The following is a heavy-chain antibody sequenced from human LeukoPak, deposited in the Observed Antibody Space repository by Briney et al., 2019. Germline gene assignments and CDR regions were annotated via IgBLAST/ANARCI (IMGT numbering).Heavy chain of an antibody. D-gene: IGHD1-26*01. J-gene: IGHJ6*03. CDR2: FDPDDGET. CDR3: ATVRPKARSGSYFHYYDYTDV. V-gene: IGHV1-24*01. Sequence: GASVKVSCKVSGDILTDLSMHWVRQAPGKGLEWMGGFDPDDGETIYAQRFQGRVTMTEDTSTDTAYMYLSSLRSEDTAVYYCATVRPKARSGSYFHYYDYTDVWGQGTTVTVSS. CDR1: GDILTDLS.